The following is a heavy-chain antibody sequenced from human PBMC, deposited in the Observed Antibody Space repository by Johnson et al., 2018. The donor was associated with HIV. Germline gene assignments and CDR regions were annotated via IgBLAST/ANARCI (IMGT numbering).Heavy chain of an antibody. CDR2: ISYDGSNK. CDR3: TTDYPHCTGGVCSDAFDI. J-gene: IGHJ3*02. CDR1: GFTFSSHP. V-gene: IGHV3-30*04. D-gene: IGHD2-8*02. Sequence: VQLVESGGGVAQPGTSLRLSCAASGFTFSSHPMNWVRQAPGKGLEWVALISYDGSNKYYADSVKGRFTISRANSKNTLYLKMNSLKTEDTAVYYCTTDYPHCTGGVCSDAFDIWGQGTMVTVSS.